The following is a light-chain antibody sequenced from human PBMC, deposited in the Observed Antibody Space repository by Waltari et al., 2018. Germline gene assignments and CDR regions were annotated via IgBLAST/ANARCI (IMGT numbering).Light chain of an antibody. CDR1: SSNLGKIF. V-gene: IGLV1-51*01. Sequence: QSVLTQPPSVSAAPGQRVTISCTGSSSNLGKIFLSWYQQFPGTAPKLLIYDNNKRPSGIPDRFSGSKSGTSATLDITGLQTGDEADYYCGTWDSSLSTGVFGGGTKVTVL. CDR2: DNN. J-gene: IGLJ3*02. CDR3: GTWDSSLSTGV.